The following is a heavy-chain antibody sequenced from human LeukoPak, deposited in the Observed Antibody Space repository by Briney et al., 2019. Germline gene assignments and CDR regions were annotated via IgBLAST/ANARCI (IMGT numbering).Heavy chain of an antibody. CDR2: INHSGST. Sequence: SETLSLTCAVYGGSFSGYYWSWIRQPPGKGLEWIGEINHSGSTNYNPSLKSRVTISVDTSKNQFSLKLSSVTAADTAVYYCARGIVVVTLYYFDYWGQGTLVTVSS. J-gene: IGHJ4*02. CDR3: ARGIVVVTLYYFDY. CDR1: GGSFSGYY. D-gene: IGHD2-21*02. V-gene: IGHV4-34*01.